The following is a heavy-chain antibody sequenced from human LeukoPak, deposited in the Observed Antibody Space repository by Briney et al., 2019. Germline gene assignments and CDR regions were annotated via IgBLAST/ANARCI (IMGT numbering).Heavy chain of an antibody. CDR3: ASIRYFDWFPGY. V-gene: IGHV4-59*08. J-gene: IGHJ4*02. Sequence: PSETLSLTCTVSGGSISSYYWSWIRQPPGKGLEWIGYIYYSGSTNYNPSLKSRVTISVDTSKNQFSLKLSSVTAADTAVYYCASIRYFDWFPGYWGQGTLVTVSS. CDR2: IYYSGST. CDR1: GGSISSYY. D-gene: IGHD3-9*01.